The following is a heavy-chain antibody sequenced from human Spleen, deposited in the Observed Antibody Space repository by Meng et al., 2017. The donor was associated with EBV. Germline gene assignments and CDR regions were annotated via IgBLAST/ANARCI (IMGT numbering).Heavy chain of an antibody. V-gene: IGHV1-18*01. Sequence: QGHLVEGGAGVKRRGASMKGSCKASGYSFKSYGITWVRQAPGRGLEWMGWISPLDGITNYAQNLQDRVTMTTDTSTSTAYMELRSLRSDDTAVYYCARKSDYGGNFYYFDNWGQGTLVTVSS. CDR2: ISPLDGIT. CDR1: GYSFKSYG. CDR3: ARKSDYGGNFYYFDN. J-gene: IGHJ4*02. D-gene: IGHD4-23*01.